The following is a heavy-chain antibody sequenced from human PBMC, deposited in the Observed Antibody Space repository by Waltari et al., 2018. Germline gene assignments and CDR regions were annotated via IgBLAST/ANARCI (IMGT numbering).Heavy chain of an antibody. Sequence: QVQLQQWGAGLLKPSETLSLTCAVYGGSFSGYYWSWIRQPPGKGLEWIGEINHSGSTNYNPSLKSRVTISVDTSKNQFSLKLSSVTAADTAVYYCARREAVAGLDYWGQGTLVTVSS. CDR1: GGSFSGYY. V-gene: IGHV4-34*01. CDR2: INHSGST. CDR3: ARREAVAGLDY. D-gene: IGHD6-19*01. J-gene: IGHJ4*02.